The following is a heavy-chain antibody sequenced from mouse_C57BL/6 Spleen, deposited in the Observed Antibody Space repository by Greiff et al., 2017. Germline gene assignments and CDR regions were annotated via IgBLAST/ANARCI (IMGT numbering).Heavy chain of an antibody. V-gene: IGHV8-8*01. D-gene: IGHD2-4*01. J-gene: IGHJ4*01. CDR1: GFSLSTFGMG. CDR3: ARTIYYDYVNPLYYYAMDY. CDR2: IWWDDDK. Sequence: QVTLKVSGPGILQPSQTLSLTCSFSGFSLSTFGMGVGWIRQPSGKGLEWLAHIWWDDDKYYNPALKSRHTISKDTSKNQVFLKIANVDTADTATYYCARTIYYDYVNPLYYYAMDYWGQGTSVTVSS.